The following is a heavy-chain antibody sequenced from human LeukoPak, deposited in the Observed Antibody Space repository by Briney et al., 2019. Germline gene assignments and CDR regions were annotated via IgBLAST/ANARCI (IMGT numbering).Heavy chain of an antibody. V-gene: IGHV3-30*18. CDR3: AKDSVVRGYHGIDY. J-gene: IGHJ4*02. D-gene: IGHD3-10*02. CDR2: ISYDGSDK. Sequence: GGSLRLSCAASGFTFSSYGMHWVRQAPGKGLEWVAVISYDGSDKYYADSVKGRFTISRDNSKNTLYLQMNSLRAEDTAVYYCAKDSVVRGYHGIDYWGQGTLVTVSS. CDR1: GFTFSSYG.